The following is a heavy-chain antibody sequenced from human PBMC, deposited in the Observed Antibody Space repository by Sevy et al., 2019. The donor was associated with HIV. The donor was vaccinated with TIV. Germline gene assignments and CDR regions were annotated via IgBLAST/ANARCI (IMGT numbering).Heavy chain of an antibody. CDR2: IDPSDSYT. CDR1: GYSFTSYW. J-gene: IGHJ3*02. Sequence: GESLKISCKGSGYSFTSYWISWVRQMPGKGLEWMGRIDPSDSYTNYSPSFQGHVTISADKSISTAYLRWSSLKASDTAMYCCARGGGYCSSTSCYAGADAFDIWGQGTMVTVSS. V-gene: IGHV5-10-1*01. D-gene: IGHD2-2*01. CDR3: ARGGGYCSSTSCYAGADAFDI.